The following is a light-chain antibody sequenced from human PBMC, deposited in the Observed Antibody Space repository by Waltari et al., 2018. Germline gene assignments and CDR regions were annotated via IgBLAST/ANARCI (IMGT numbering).Light chain of an antibody. CDR3: STWDDSLNAWV. Sequence: QSVLTQPPSVSEAPRQRVTISCSGRSSNIGKNGVNWYQHLPGEAPKLLIFFGDLLPPGASDRFSGSKSGTSASLAISGLQPQDEADYYCSTWDDSLNAWVFGGGTKLTVL. CDR1: SSNIGKNG. V-gene: IGLV1-36*01. CDR2: FGD. J-gene: IGLJ3*02.